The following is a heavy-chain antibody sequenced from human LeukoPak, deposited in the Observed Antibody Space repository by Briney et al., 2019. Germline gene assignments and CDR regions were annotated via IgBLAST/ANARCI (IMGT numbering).Heavy chain of an antibody. Sequence: GGSLRLSCAASGFTFSSYSMNWVRQAPGKGLEWVSYISSSSSTIYYADSVKGRFTISRDNAKNSLYLQMNSLRAEDTAVYYCARDFRQQLVPEVYYYYMDVWGKGTTVTVSS. V-gene: IGHV3-48*04. CDR2: ISSSSSTI. CDR1: GFTFSSYS. CDR3: ARDFRQQLVPEVYYYYMDV. D-gene: IGHD6-13*01. J-gene: IGHJ6*03.